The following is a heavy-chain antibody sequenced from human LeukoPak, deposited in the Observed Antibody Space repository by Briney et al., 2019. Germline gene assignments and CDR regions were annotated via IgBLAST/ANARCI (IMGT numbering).Heavy chain of an antibody. Sequence: SQTLSLTCAISGDSVSRDSVAWNWIRQSPSRGLEWLGRSYYKSAWYSDYAVSVKGRITINPDTSKNQFSLQLNSVTPEDTAVYYCARGTGWPQFDYWGQGTLVTVSS. CDR1: GDSVSRDSVA. D-gene: IGHD6-19*01. V-gene: IGHV6-1*01. J-gene: IGHJ4*02. CDR2: SYYKSAWYS. CDR3: ARGTGWPQFDY.